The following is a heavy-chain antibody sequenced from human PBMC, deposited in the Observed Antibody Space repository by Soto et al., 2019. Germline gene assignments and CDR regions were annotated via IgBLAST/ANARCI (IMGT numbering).Heavy chain of an antibody. CDR3: ARDSIAAAGTPYGMDV. D-gene: IGHD6-13*01. J-gene: IGHJ6*02. V-gene: IGHV4-4*02. Sequence: QVQLQESGPGLVKPSGTLSLTCAVSGGSISSSNWWSWVRQPPGKGLEWIGEIYHSGSTNYNPSLKRRVPISVDKSQHQFSRKLSSVTAADTAVYYCARDSIAAAGTPYGMDVWGQGTTVTVSS. CDR2: IYHSGST. CDR1: GGSISSSNW.